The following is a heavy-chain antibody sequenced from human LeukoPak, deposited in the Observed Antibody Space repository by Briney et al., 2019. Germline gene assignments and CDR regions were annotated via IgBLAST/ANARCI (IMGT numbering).Heavy chain of an antibody. CDR2: ISGSGGST. CDR3: AKASPSGYYYDSSGYYPFDY. J-gene: IGHJ4*02. V-gene: IGHV3-23*01. D-gene: IGHD3-22*01. Sequence: GGSLRLSCAASGFTFSSYAMSWVRQAPGKGLEWVSAISGSGGSTYYADSVKGRFTISRDNSKNTLYLQMNSLRAEDTAVYYCAKASPSGYYYDSSGYYPFDYWGQGTLVTVSS. CDR1: GFTFSSYA.